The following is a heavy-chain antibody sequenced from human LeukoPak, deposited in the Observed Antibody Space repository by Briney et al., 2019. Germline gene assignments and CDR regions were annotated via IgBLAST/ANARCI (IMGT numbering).Heavy chain of an antibody. V-gene: IGHV3-48*02. CDR2: ISTTGSTI. CDR3: CRGCIGGCCWSRNWLDP. CDR1: GLTFSSYT. Sequence: PGGSLRLSCAASGLTFSSYTMNWVRQAPGKGLEWVSFISTTGSTIHYGDSVRGRFTISRDNAKNSLFLQMNSLRDEDTAVYYCCRGCIGGCCWSRNWLDPWGQGSLVTVSS. J-gene: IGHJ5*02. D-gene: IGHD2-15*01.